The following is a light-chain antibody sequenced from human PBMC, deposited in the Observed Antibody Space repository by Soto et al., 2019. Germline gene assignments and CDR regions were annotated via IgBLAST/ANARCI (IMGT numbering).Light chain of an antibody. CDR2: AAT. CDR3: QQYDTYPYT. J-gene: IGKJ2*01. CDR1: QGINFY. V-gene: IGKV1-16*01. Sequence: DIQMTQSPSSLSGSVGDRVTITCRASQGINFYLAWYQQKPGKAPKSLIYAATNVESGVPSRFSGSGSGTHFTLTINDLEPEDFATYFCQQYDTYPYTFGQGTKLEI.